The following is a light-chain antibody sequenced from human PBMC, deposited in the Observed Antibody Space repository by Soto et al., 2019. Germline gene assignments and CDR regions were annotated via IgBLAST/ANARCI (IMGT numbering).Light chain of an antibody. J-gene: IGLJ2*01. CDR1: SSDVGNYDY. CDR2: NVN. CDR3: LSYTSSATP. V-gene: IGLV2-11*01. Sequence: QSALIQPPSVSGSPGQSVTFSCTGTSSDVGNYDYVSWYQQHPGTVPKPMIFNVNTRPSGVPDRFSGSKSGNTASMTISGLHAEDEDDYQSLSYTSSATPFGGGTKLTVL.